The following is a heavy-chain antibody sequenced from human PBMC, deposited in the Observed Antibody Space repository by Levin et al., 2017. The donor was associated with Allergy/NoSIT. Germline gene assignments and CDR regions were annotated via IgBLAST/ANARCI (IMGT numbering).Heavy chain of an antibody. Sequence: GGSLRLSCKASGYTFTGYYMHWVRQAPGQGLEWMGWINPNSGGTNYAQKFQGRVTMTRDTSISTAYMELSRLRSDDTAVYYCARDDRGYCSGGSCYSEDYWGQGTLVTVSS. J-gene: IGHJ4*02. CDR1: GYTFTGYY. V-gene: IGHV1-2*02. CDR3: ARDDRGYCSGGSCYSEDY. D-gene: IGHD2-15*01. CDR2: INPNSGGT.